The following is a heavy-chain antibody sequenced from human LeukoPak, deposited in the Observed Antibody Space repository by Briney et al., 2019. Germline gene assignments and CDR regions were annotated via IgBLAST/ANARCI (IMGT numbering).Heavy chain of an antibody. CDR2: INHGGST. CDR1: GGSLSGYY. V-gene: IGHV4-34*01. D-gene: IGHD4/OR15-4a*01. J-gene: IGHJ4*02. Sequence: PSETLSLTCAVYGGSLSGYYWSWIRQSPGKGLEWIGEINHGGSTNYNPSLKSRVTMSVDTSKNHFSLKLSSVTAADTAVYFCAGEGRMSMGIEYWGQGTLVTVSS. CDR3: AGEGRMSMGIEY.